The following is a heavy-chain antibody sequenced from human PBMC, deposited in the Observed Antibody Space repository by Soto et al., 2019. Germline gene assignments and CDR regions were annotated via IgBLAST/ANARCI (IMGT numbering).Heavy chain of an antibody. J-gene: IGHJ3*02. CDR1: GFTFSRYA. CDR3: AKGFSGSYYDAFDI. V-gene: IGHV3-23*01. Sequence: GGSLRLSCAASGFTFSRYAMSWVRQAPGKGLEWVSAISGSGGSTFYADSVKGRFTISRDNSKNTLYLQMNSLRAEDTAAYYCAKGFSGSYYDAFDIWGQGTMVTVSS. CDR2: ISGSGGST. D-gene: IGHD1-26*01.